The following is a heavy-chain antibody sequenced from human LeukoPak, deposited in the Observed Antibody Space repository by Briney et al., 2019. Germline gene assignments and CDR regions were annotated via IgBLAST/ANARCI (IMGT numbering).Heavy chain of an antibody. CDR1: GGSISNNY. Sequence: SETLSLTCTVSGGSISNNYWGWIRQPPGKGLEWFGYMYYSGSTNYNPSLKSRLTISVDTPKNQFSLKLTSVTAADTAVYYCASHYFDDAFDIWGQGTMVTVSS. J-gene: IGHJ3*02. CDR2: MYYSGST. V-gene: IGHV4-59*08. D-gene: IGHD3-10*01. CDR3: ASHYFDDAFDI.